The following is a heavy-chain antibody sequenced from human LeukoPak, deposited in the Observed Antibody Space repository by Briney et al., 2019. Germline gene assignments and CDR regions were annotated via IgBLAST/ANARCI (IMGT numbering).Heavy chain of an antibody. Sequence: GGSLRLSCAASGFTFSSYAMHWVRQAPGKGLEWVAVISYDGSNKYYADSVKGRFTISRDNSKNTLYLQMNSLRAEDTAVYYCARDRGPRYYGSGSYYNALDYWGQGTLVTVSS. V-gene: IGHV3-30-3*01. J-gene: IGHJ4*02. CDR2: ISYDGSNK. D-gene: IGHD3-10*01. CDR1: GFTFSSYA. CDR3: ARDRGPRYYGSGSYYNALDY.